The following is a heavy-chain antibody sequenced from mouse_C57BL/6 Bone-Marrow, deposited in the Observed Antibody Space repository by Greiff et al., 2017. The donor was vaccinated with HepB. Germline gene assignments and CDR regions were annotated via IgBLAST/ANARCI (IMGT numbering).Heavy chain of an antibody. CDR3: ARSGMDY. J-gene: IGHJ4*01. CDR2: IYPGSGNT. CDR1: GYTFTDYY. Sequence: VQLQQSGAELVRPGASVKLSCKASGYTFTDYYINWVKQRPGQGLEWIARIYPGSGNTYYNEKFKGKATLTAEKSSSTAYMQLSSLTSEDSAVYFCARSGMDYWGQGTSVTVSS. V-gene: IGHV1-76*01.